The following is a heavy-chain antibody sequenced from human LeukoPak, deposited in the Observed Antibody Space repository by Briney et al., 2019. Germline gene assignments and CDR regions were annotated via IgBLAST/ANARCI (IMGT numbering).Heavy chain of an antibody. CDR2: ISGSGGST. J-gene: IGHJ6*02. Sequence: GGSLRLSCAASGFTFSSYAMSWVRQAPGKGLEWVSAISGSGGSTYYADSVKGRFTISRDNAKNTLYLQMNSLRAEDTAVYYCARVLASDYYYYYYGLDVWGQGTTVTVSS. CDR1: GFTFSSYA. V-gene: IGHV3-23*01. D-gene: IGHD3-3*02. CDR3: ARVLASDYYYYYYGLDV.